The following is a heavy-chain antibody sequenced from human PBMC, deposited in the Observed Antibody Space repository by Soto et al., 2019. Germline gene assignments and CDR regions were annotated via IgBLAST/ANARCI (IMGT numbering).Heavy chain of an antibody. J-gene: IGHJ6*03. V-gene: IGHV1-8*01. CDR3: ARGHCSGGRCDSIFGLHYYDMDV. CDR2: MNPNSGNT. Sequence: QVQLVQSGAEVKKPGASVKVSCKASGYTFTSYDINWVRQATGQGLEWMGWMNPNSGNTGYAQKFQGRVTMNRNTSIRRACMEVRSLRCGDTAVYYCARGHCSGGRCDSIFGLHYYDMDVWGKGTTVTVSS. CDR1: GYTFTSYD. D-gene: IGHD2-15*01.